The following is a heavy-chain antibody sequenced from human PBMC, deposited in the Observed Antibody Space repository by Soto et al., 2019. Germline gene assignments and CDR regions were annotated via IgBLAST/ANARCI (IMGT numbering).Heavy chain of an antibody. Sequence: SVKVSCKASGGSLSTNPISWVRQAPGQGLEWMGGTGSGTGPGNHAQKFQGRLTVTADRSTSTVYMELTNLSAEDTAVYYCARGESGGFYRFFDSWGQGTLVTVSS. V-gene: IGHV1-69*06. D-gene: IGHD2-15*01. J-gene: IGHJ4*02. CDR2: TGSGTGPG. CDR3: ARGESGGFYRFFDS. CDR1: GGSLSTNP.